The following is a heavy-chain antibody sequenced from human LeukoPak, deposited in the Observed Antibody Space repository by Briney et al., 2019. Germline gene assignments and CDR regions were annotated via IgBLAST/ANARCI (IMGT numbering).Heavy chain of an antibody. V-gene: IGHV3-49*04. Sequence: GGSLRLSCTAFGFTFGDYAMSWVRQAPGKGLEGVGFIRSKAYGGTKEYAASVKGRFTISRDDYKSIAYLQMNSLKTEDTAVYYCTRGYSYDPFDYWGQGTLVTVSS. D-gene: IGHD5-18*01. CDR1: GFTFGDYA. CDR2: IRSKAYGGTK. J-gene: IGHJ4*02. CDR3: TRGYSYDPFDY.